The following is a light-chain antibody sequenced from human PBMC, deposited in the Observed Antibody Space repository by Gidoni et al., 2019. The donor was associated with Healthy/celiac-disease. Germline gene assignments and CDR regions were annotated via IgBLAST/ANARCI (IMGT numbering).Light chain of an antibody. CDR2: DAS. V-gene: IGKV1-33*01. CDR3: QQYDNLQYT. CDR1: QDISNY. J-gene: IGKJ2*01. Sequence: DIQMTQSPSSLSASVGDRVTITCQASQDISNYLNWYRQKPGKAPKLLIYDASNLETVVPSRFSGSGSGTDFTFAISSLQPEDIATYYCQQYDNLQYTFGQGTKLEIK.